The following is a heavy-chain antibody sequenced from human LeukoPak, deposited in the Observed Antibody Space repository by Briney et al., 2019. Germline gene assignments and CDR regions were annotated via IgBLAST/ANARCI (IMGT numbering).Heavy chain of an antibody. J-gene: IGHJ4*02. V-gene: IGHV3-66*01. D-gene: IGHD5-18*01. Sequence: PGGSLRLSCAASGFTVSSYYMSWVRQAPGKGLEWVSVIYNGDSTYYADSVKGRFTTSRDNSKNTLYLQMNSLRAEDTAVYYCARVDPASSYGSRGAFDYWGQGTLVTVSS. CDR1: GFTVSSYY. CDR3: ARVDPASSYGSRGAFDY. CDR2: IYNGDST.